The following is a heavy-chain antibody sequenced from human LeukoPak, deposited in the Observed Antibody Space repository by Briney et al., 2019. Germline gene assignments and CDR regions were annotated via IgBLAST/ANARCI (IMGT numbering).Heavy chain of an antibody. J-gene: IGHJ3*02. CDR3: ARNVVEMATNLPHAFDI. D-gene: IGHD5-24*01. CDR1: GYTFTSYY. V-gene: IGHV1-46*01. CDR2: INPSGGST. Sequence: GASVKVSCKASGYTFTSYYMHWVRQAPGQGLEWMGIINPSGGSTSYAQKFQGRVTMTRDMSTSTVYMELSSLRSVDTAVYYCARNVVEMATNLPHAFDIWGQGTMVTVSS.